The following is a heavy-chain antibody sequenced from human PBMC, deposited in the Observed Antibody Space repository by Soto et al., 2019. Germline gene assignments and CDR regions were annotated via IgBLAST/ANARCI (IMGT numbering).Heavy chain of an antibody. CDR2: IYYSGST. J-gene: IGHJ5*02. CDR1: GGSISSSSYY. CDR3: ASPKIAFYNWFDP. D-gene: IGHD3-3*02. V-gene: IGHV4-39*01. Sequence: SETLSLTCTVSGGSISSSSYYWGWIRQPPGNGLEWIGSIYYSGSTYYNPSLKSRVTISVDTSKNQSSLKLSSVTAADTAVYYCASPKIAFYNWFDPWGQGTLVTVSS.